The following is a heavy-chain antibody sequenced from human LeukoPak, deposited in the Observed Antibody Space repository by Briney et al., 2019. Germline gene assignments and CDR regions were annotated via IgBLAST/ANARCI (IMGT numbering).Heavy chain of an antibody. CDR3: ARTYPRLGYFDY. J-gene: IGHJ4*02. CDR2: IYYSGST. D-gene: IGHD1-26*01. Sequence: SETLSLTCTVSGGSISSYYWSWIRQPPGKGLEWIGYIYYSGSTNYNPSLKSRVTISVDTSKNQFSLKLSSVTAADTAVYYCARTYPRLGYFDYWGQGTLVTVSS. V-gene: IGHV4-59*01. CDR1: GGSISSYY.